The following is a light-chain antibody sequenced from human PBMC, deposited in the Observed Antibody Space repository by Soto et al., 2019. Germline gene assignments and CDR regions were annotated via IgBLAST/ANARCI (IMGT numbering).Light chain of an antibody. CDR3: QHYNNWPPWT. Sequence: ETVMTQSPATLSVSPGERVTLSCRASQSVSSNLAWYQHKPGQAPRLLIYGASTRAPGVPARFGGSGSETEFTLTINSLQSEDFAVYYCQHYNNWPPWTFGQGTKVEVK. CDR1: QSVSSN. CDR2: GAS. V-gene: IGKV3-15*01. J-gene: IGKJ1*01.